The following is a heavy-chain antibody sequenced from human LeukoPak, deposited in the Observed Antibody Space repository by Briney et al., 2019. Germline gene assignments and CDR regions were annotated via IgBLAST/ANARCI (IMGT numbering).Heavy chain of an antibody. V-gene: IGHV4-39*01. CDR1: GGSISSSSYY. CDR3: ASYYYGSGS. Sequence: SETLSLTCTVSGGSISSSSYYWGWIRQPPGKGLEWIGRIYYSGSTYYNPSLKSRVTISVDTSKNQFSLKLSSVTAADTAVYYCASYYYGSGSWSQGTLVTVSS. J-gene: IGHJ4*02. D-gene: IGHD3-10*01. CDR2: IYYSGST.